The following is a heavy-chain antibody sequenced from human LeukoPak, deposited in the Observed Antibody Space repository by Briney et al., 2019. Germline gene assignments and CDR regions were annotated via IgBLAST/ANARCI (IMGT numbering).Heavy chain of an antibody. Sequence: ASVKVSCKASGYTFTSYGISWVRQAPGQGLEWMAWISAYNGDTNYAQKLQGRVTMTTDTSTSTAYMELRSLRSDDTAVYYCAKAGWSWYFDYWGQGTLVTVSS. V-gene: IGHV1-18*01. D-gene: IGHD1-26*01. CDR1: GYTFTSYG. J-gene: IGHJ4*02. CDR2: ISAYNGDT. CDR3: AKAGWSWYFDY.